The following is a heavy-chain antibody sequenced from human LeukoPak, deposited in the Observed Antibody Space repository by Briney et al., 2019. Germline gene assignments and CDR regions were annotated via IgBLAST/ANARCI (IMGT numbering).Heavy chain of an antibody. V-gene: IGHV4-59*11. Sequence: PSETLSLTCTVSGGSISSHYWSWIRQPPGKGLEWIGYIYCSGSTNYNPSLKSRVTISVDTSKNQFSLKLSSVTAADTAVYYCARSPRVDFWSGYYQFDYWGQGTLVTVSS. D-gene: IGHD3-3*01. CDR3: ARSPRVDFWSGYYQFDY. CDR2: IYCSGST. J-gene: IGHJ4*02. CDR1: GGSISSHY.